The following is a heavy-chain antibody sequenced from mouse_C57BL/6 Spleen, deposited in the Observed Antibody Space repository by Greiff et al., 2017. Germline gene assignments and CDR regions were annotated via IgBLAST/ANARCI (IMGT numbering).Heavy chain of an antibody. CDR2: ISYVGSH. D-gene: IGHD4-1*01. CDR3: ARGRLLAGIPWFAY. Sequence: EVQLQDSGPGLVKLSQSLSLTCSVTGYSITSGYYWNWIRQFPGNKLEWLGYISYVGSHNSNPSLKNRISITRDTSKHQFFLKLNSVTTEDTATYYCARGRLLAGIPWFAYWGQGTLVTVSA. J-gene: IGHJ3*01. V-gene: IGHV3-6*01. CDR1: GYSITSGYY.